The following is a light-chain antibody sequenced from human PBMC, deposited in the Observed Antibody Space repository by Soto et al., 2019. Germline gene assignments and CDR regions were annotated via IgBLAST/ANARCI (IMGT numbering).Light chain of an antibody. CDR1: QSVTSN. J-gene: IGKJ2*01. V-gene: IGKV3-15*01. CDR3: QQYNDWPPVYT. CDR2: GAS. Sequence: EIVMTQSPATLSVSVGERATLSCRASQSVTSNLAWYQQKPGQAPRLLISGASTRATGVPARFSGSGSGTEFTLTISSLQSEDFAVYTCQQYNDWPPVYTFGQGTKVEIK.